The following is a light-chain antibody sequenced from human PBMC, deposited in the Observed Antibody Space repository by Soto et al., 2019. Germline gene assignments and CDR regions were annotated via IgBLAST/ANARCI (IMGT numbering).Light chain of an antibody. CDR2: AAS. V-gene: IGKV1-39*01. J-gene: IGKJ1*01. Sequence: DIQMTQSPSSLSASVGDRVTITCRASQSISSYLNWYQQKSGTAPKLLIYAASTLHTGVPSRFSGRGSGTDFTLTINNLQREDFADYFCKQTYSNLWTFGQGTKVDI. CDR3: KQTYSNLWT. CDR1: QSISSY.